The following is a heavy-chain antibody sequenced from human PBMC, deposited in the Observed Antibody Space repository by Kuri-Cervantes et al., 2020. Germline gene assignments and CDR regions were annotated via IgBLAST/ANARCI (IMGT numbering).Heavy chain of an antibody. Sequence: ASVKVSCKASGGTFSSYAISWVRQAPGQGLEWMGWINPKSEGVEYAQKFQGRVTMTRDTSSSTAYMELSSLRSDDTALYYCARDLSGSGWRGENFDHWGQGTLVTVSS. CDR3: ARDLSGSGWRGENFDH. J-gene: IGHJ4*02. V-gene: IGHV1-2*02. D-gene: IGHD6-19*01. CDR2: INPKSEGV. CDR1: GGTFSSYA.